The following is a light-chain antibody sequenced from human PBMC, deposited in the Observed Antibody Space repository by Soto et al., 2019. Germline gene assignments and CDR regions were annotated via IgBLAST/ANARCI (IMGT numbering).Light chain of an antibody. CDR1: SGDVGGSNR. Sequence: QSALTQPPSVSGSPGQSVTISCTGTSGDVGGSNRVSWYQQPPGTAPKLMIYEVSNRPSGVPDRLSGSKSGNTASLTISGLQAEDEADYYCSSYTSSSTYVFGTGTKLTVL. V-gene: IGLV2-18*02. CDR3: SSYTSSSTYV. J-gene: IGLJ1*01. CDR2: EVS.